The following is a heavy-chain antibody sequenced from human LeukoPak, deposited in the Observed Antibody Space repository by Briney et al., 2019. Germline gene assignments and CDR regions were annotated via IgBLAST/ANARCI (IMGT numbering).Heavy chain of an antibody. J-gene: IGHJ3*02. Sequence: SETLSLTCSVSGYSISSGFYWGWIRQPPGKGLEWIGSIFHSGSTYYKLSLKSRVTISVDTSKNQFSLKLSSVTAADTAVYYCARANYYDTSGYSRGAFDIWGQGTMVTVSS. CDR1: GYSISSGFY. D-gene: IGHD3-22*01. CDR2: IFHSGST. V-gene: IGHV4-38-2*02. CDR3: ARANYYDTSGYSRGAFDI.